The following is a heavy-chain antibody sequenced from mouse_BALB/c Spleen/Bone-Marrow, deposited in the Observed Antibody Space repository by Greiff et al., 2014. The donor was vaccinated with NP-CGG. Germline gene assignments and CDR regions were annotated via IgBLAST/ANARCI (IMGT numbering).Heavy chain of an antibody. V-gene: IGHV1-53*01. D-gene: IGHD2-4*01. CDR1: GDIFTCYY. J-gene: IGHJ1*01. CDR2: INPNNSGT. Sequence: QVQLQQSGAEMVKPGASVKLSCKASGDIFTCYYMYWVKQRPGQGLEWIGGINPNNSGTNFNEKFKSEATLTVDKSSSTAYMELSSLTSEDSAVYYCARGRYDSDGWYFDVWGAGTTVTVSS. CDR3: ARGRYDSDGWYFDV.